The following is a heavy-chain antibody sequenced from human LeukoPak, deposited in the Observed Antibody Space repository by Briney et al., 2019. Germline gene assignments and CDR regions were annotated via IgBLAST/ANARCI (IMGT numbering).Heavy chain of an antibody. CDR1: GGSISSSSYY. Sequence: SETLSLTCTVSGGSISSSSYYWGWIRRPPGKGLEWIGSIYYSGSTYYNPSLKSRVTISVDTSKNQFSLKLSSVTAADTAVYYCARWYSGSLDAFDIWGQGTMVTVSS. J-gene: IGHJ3*02. V-gene: IGHV4-39*07. CDR3: ARWYSGSLDAFDI. D-gene: IGHD1-26*01. CDR2: IYYSGST.